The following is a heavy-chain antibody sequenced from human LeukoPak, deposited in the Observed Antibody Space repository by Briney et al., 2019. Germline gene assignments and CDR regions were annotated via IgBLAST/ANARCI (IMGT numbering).Heavy chain of an antibody. CDR2: INHSGST. CDR3: ARGATGYCSSTSCYVGWFDP. CDR1: GGSFSGYY. V-gene: IGHV4-34*01. J-gene: IGHJ5*02. Sequence: SETLSLTCAVYGGSFSGYYWSWIRQPPGKGLEWLGEINHSGSTNYNPSLKSRVTISVDTSKNQFSLKLSSVTAADTAVYYCARGATGYCSSTSCYVGWFDPWGQGTLVTVSS. D-gene: IGHD2-2*03.